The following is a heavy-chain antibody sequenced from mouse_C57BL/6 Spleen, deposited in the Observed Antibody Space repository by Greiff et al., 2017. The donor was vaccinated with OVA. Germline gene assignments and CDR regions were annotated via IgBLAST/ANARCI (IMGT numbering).Heavy chain of an antibody. CDR3: ARPHYYGSSYGFAY. Sequence: VQLKEPGAELVRPGSSVKLSCKASGYTFTSYWMHWVKQRPIQGLEWIGNIDPSDSETHYNQKFKDKATLTVDKSSSTAYMQLSSLTSEDSAVYYCARPHYYGSSYGFAYWGQGTLVTVSA. D-gene: IGHD1-1*01. V-gene: IGHV1-52*01. CDR1: GYTFTSYW. J-gene: IGHJ3*01. CDR2: IDPSDSET.